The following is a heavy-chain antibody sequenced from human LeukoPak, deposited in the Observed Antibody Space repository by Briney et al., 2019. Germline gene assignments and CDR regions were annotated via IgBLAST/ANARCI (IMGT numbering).Heavy chain of an antibody. CDR2: IYWDDDK. CDR3: AHSVYDILTGYYYYGMDV. Sequence: SWIRQPPGKALEWLALIYWDDDKRYSPSLKSRLTITKDTSKNQVVLTMTNMDPVDTATYYCAHSVYDILTGYYYYGMDVWGKGTTVTVSS. D-gene: IGHD3-9*01. V-gene: IGHV2-5*08. J-gene: IGHJ6*04.